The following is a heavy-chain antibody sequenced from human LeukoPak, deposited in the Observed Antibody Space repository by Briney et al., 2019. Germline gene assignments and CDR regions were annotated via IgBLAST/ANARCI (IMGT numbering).Heavy chain of an antibody. D-gene: IGHD6-19*01. CDR1: GYSISSSNW. J-gene: IGHJ3*02. V-gene: IGHV4-28*01. CDR2: IYYSGSA. Sequence: SDTLSLTCAVSGYSISSSNWWGWIRPPPGKGLEWIAFIYYSGSAYYNTSLNSRVTMSVDTSKNQFSLKLSSVTAVDTAVYYCARNQAVAGNHGAMDIWGQGTMVTVSS. CDR3: ARNQAVAGNHGAMDI.